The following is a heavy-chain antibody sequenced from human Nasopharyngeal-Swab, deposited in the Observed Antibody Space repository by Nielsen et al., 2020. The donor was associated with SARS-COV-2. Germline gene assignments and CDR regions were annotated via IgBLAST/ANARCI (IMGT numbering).Heavy chain of an antibody. V-gene: IGHV4-34*01. CDR2: VNHRGGT. CDR3: VRSPYYYASTRAPYFDL. Sequence: SETLSLTCAVYGESLSRYYWNWIRQSPGKGLEWLGNVNHRGGTNYKSSLKSRVIISVDTSKNQFSLNVRSVTAADTSFYYCVRSPYYYASTRAPYFDLWGQGALITVSS. J-gene: IGHJ4*02. D-gene: IGHD3-10*01. CDR1: GESLSRYY.